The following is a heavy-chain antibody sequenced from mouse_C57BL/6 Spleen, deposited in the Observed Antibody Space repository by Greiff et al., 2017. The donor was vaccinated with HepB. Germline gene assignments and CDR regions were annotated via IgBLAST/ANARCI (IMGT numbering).Heavy chain of an antibody. Sequence: QVQLQQPGAELVKPGASVKLSCKASGYTFTSYWMHWVKQRPGRGLEWIGRIDPNSGGTKYNEKFKSKATLTVDKPSSTAYMQLSSLTSEDSAVYYCSRRIYDGITPGYFDYWGQGTTLTVSS. D-gene: IGHD2-3*01. CDR1: GYTFTSYW. CDR3: SRRIYDGITPGYFDY. CDR2: IDPNSGGT. V-gene: IGHV1-72*01. J-gene: IGHJ2*01.